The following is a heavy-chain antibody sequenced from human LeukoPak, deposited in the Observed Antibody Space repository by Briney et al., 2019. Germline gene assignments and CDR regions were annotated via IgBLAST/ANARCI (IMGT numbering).Heavy chain of an antibody. J-gene: IGHJ4*02. D-gene: IGHD3-9*01. CDR2: INHSGST. Sequence: PSGTLSLTCAVSGGSISSSNWWSWVRQPPGKGLEWIGEINHSGSTNYNPSLKSRVTISVDTSKNQFSLKLSSVTAADTAVYYCAQEDILTGYYAFDYWGQGTLVTVSS. V-gene: IGHV4-4*02. CDR3: AQEDILTGYYAFDY. CDR1: GGSISSSNW.